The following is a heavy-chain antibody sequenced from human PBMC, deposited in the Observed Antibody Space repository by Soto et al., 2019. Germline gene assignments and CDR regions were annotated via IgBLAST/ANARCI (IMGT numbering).Heavy chain of an antibody. D-gene: IGHD3-16*01. J-gene: IGHJ4*02. CDR2: MNHGGRG. Sequence: PSETLSLTCTVSGASMSDYYGSWIRQSPGKGLEHIGYMNHGGRGEYYPSLKSRVTISVDTSNNQISLKLSSVTAADTAIYYCARSGHTSGGVVWGQGILVTVSS. V-gene: IGHV4-59*13. CDR3: ARSGHTSGGVV. CDR1: GASMSDYY.